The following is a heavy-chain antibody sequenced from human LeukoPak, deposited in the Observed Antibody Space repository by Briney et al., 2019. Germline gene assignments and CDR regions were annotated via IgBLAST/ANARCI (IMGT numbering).Heavy chain of an antibody. V-gene: IGHV4-30-2*01. CDR3: AREFTIFGPRPGAWFDP. D-gene: IGHD3-3*01. Sequence: PSETLSLTCAVSGGSISSGGYSWSWIRQPPGKGLEWIGYIYHSGSTYYNPSLKSRVTISVDRSKNQFSLKLSSVTAADTAVYYCAREFTIFGPRPGAWFDPWGQGTLVTVSS. CDR1: GGSISSGGYS. J-gene: IGHJ5*02. CDR2: IYHSGST.